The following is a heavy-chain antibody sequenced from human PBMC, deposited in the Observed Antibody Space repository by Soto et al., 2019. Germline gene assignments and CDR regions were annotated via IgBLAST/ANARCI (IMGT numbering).Heavy chain of an antibody. V-gene: IGHV3-23*01. CDR1: GCTFSSYA. Sequence: GWLRLAGSASGCTFSSYAMSWVRRAPGKGLEWVSAISGSAGSTYYADSVKGRFTISRDNSKNTLYLQMNSLRAEDTAVYYCEKDLGLPTFMYYFDYWGHGTLVTVSS. CDR3: EKDLGLPTFMYYFDY. J-gene: IGHJ4*01. D-gene: IGHD3-16*01. CDR2: ISGSAGST.